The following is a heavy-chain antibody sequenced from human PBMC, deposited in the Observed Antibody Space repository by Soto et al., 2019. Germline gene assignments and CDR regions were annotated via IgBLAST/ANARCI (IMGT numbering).Heavy chain of an antibody. CDR3: ARDRLESAYDFWSGYSGWFDP. CDR2: INPNSGGT. J-gene: IGHJ5*02. Sequence: ASVKVSCKASGYTFTGYYMHWVRQAPGQGLEWMGWINPNSGGTNYAQKFQGWVTMTRDTSISTAYMELRSLRSDDTAVYYCARDRLESAYDFWSGYSGWFDPWGQGTLVTVSS. V-gene: IGHV1-2*04. CDR1: GYTFTGYY. D-gene: IGHD3-3*01.